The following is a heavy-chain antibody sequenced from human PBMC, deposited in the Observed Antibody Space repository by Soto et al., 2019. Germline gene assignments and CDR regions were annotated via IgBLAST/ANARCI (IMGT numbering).Heavy chain of an antibody. V-gene: IGHV4-38-2*01. D-gene: IGHD2-15*01. CDR2: IFHGGNT. J-gene: IGHJ3*01. CDR3: ARARWYDAFDV. CDR1: RFCIYIADY. Sequence: PSYTLSLTSAVCRFCIYIADYAGWIRKPPGKGLEWIGSIFHGGNTYYNPSLKSRVTISVDMSKNQFSLKLNSVTAADTAVYYCARARWYDAFDVWGEGTVVTVSS.